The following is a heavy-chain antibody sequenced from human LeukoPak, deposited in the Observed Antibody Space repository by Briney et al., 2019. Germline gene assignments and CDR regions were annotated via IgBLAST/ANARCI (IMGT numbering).Heavy chain of an antibody. D-gene: IGHD4-17*01. CDR2: IKQDGSEK. CDR1: GFTFSSDW. V-gene: IGHV3-7*01. Sequence: PGGSLRLSCAASGFTFSSDWMSWVRQAPGKGLEWVANIKQDGSEKYYVDSVKGRFTISRDNAKNSLYLQMNSLRAEDTAVYYCASERGNGDQRGLGAFDIWGQGTMVTVSS. CDR3: ASERGNGDQRGLGAFDI. J-gene: IGHJ3*02.